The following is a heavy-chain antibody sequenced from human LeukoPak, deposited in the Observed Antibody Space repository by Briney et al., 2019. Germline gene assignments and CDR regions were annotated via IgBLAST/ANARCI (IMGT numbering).Heavy chain of an antibody. Sequence: PSQTLSLTCTVSGGSISSGSYYWSWIRQPAGKGLEWIGYIYYSGSTNYNPSLKSRVTISVDTSKNQFSLRLSSVTAADTTVYYWARLHSGSYPSNWFDPWGQGTLVTVSS. CDR3: ARLHSGSYPSNWFDP. CDR2: IYYSGST. V-gene: IGHV4-61*09. CDR1: GGSISSGSYY. D-gene: IGHD1-26*01. J-gene: IGHJ5*02.